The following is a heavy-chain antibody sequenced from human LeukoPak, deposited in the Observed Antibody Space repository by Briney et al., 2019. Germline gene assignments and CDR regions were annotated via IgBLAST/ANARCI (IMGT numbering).Heavy chain of an antibody. J-gene: IGHJ6*03. D-gene: IGHD2-15*01. Sequence: VASVKVSWKASGGTFSTYVISWVRQAAGQGLEWMGGMIPVFGTANYAEKFQDRVTITADKSTSTAYMELSSLRSEDTAMYYCAINQAGYCGGGSCYRHEFYYMDVWGKGTSVTVSS. CDR2: MIPVFGTA. CDR1: GGTFSTYV. V-gene: IGHV1-69*06. CDR3: AINQAGYCGGGSCYRHEFYYMDV.